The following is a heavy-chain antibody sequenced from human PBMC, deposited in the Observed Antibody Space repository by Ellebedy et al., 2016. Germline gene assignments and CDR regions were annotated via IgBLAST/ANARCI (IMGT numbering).Heavy chain of an antibody. CDR3: AKASYRHYYYGMDV. Sequence: GESLKISXAASGFIFSDYYMSWVRQAPGKGLEWVSAISGSGDSTYYADSVKGRFTISRDNSKNTLYLQMSSLRAEDTAVYYCAKASYRHYYYGMDVWGQGTTVTVSS. CDR2: ISGSGDST. CDR1: GFIFSDYY. J-gene: IGHJ6*02. V-gene: IGHV3-23*01.